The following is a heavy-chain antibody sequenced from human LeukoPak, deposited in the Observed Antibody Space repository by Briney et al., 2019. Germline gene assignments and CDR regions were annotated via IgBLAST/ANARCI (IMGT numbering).Heavy chain of an antibody. Sequence: GGSLRLSCAASGFTFSSYAMSWVRQAPGKGLEWVSGISWNSGSIGYADSVKGRFTISRDNAKNSLYLQMNSLRAEDTALYYCAKAYSIAVAGTVDYWGQGTLVTVSS. CDR3: AKAYSIAVAGTVDY. J-gene: IGHJ4*02. CDR2: ISWNSGSI. D-gene: IGHD6-19*01. CDR1: GFTFSSYA. V-gene: IGHV3-9*01.